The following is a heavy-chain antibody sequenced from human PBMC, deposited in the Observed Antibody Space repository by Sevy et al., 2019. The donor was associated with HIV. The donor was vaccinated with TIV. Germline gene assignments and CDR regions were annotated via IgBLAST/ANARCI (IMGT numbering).Heavy chain of an antibody. CDR2: ISNSGTTI. J-gene: IGHJ4*02. Sequence: GGSLRLSCAASGFSFSSYEMNWVRQAPGKGLEWVSYISNSGTTISYSDSVRDRFTISRDNARNLLYLQMISLRAEDTAVYYCAGDLPPSATTVAHFDCWGQGTLVTVSS. CDR3: AGDLPPSATTVAHFDC. D-gene: IGHD4-17*01. V-gene: IGHV3-48*03. CDR1: GFSFSSYE.